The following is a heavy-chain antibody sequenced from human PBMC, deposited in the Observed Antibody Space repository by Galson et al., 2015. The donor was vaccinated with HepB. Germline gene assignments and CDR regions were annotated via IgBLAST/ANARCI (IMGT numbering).Heavy chain of an antibody. D-gene: IGHD3-10*01. J-gene: IGHJ4*02. CDR1: GFTFSSYG. CDR2: ISYDGGNK. V-gene: IGHV3-30*18. Sequence: SLRLSCAASGFTFSSYGMHWVRQAPGKGLEWVAVISYDGGNKYYADSVKGRFTISRDNSKNTLYLQMNSLRAEDTAVYYCAKGGWSGSGSYYLDYRGQGTLVTVSS. CDR3: AKGGWSGSGSYYLDY.